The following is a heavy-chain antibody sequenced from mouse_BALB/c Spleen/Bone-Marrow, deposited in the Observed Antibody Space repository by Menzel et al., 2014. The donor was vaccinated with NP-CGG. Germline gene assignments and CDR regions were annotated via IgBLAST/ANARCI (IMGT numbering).Heavy chain of an antibody. D-gene: IGHD4-1*01. Sequence: VKLMESGAELVRPGSSVKISCKASGYAFSSYWLNWVKQRPGQGLEWIGQIYPGDGDTNYNGKFKGKATLTADKSSSTAYMQLSSLTSEDSAVYFCVRSELGRYYAMDYWGQGTSVTVSS. V-gene: IGHV1-80*01. J-gene: IGHJ4*01. CDR1: GYAFSSYW. CDR2: IYPGDGDT. CDR3: VRSELGRYYAMDY.